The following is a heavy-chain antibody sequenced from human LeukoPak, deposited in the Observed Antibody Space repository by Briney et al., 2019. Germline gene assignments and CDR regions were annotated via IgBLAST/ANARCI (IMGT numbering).Heavy chain of an antibody. D-gene: IGHD5-18*01. CDR3: AKGDSAIYRGNWFDP. Sequence: GGSLRLSCTASGFTFGDYAMSWVRQAPGKGLEWVGFIRSKAYGGTTEYAASVKGRFTISRDNAKNSLYLQMNSLRAEDMALYYCAKGDSAIYRGNWFDPWGQGTLVTVSS. V-gene: IGHV3-49*04. CDR2: IRSKAYGGTT. J-gene: IGHJ5*02. CDR1: GFTFGDYA.